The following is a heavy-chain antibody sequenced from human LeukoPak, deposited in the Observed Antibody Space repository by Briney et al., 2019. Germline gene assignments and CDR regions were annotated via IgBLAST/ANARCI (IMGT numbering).Heavy chain of an antibody. D-gene: IGHD3-3*01. V-gene: IGHV3-30-3*01. CDR2: ISYDGSNK. CDR1: GFTFSSYA. CDR3: ARDGDITIFGVVIRKDAFDI. J-gene: IGHJ3*02. Sequence: GGSLRLSCAASGFTFSSYAMHWVRQAPGKGLEWVAVISYDGSNKYYADSVKGRFTISRDNSKNTLYLQMNSLRAEDTAVYYCARDGDITIFGVVIRKDAFDIWGQGTMVTVSS.